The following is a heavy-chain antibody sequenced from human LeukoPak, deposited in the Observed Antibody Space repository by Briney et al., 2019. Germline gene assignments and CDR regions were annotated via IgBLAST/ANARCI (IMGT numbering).Heavy chain of an antibody. CDR3: ARAPEYCSSTSCYYYYGMDV. Sequence: GGSLRLSCAASGFIFSNYVMSWVRKVPGKGLEWVSSVGDIGAGAVPVYADSVKGRFTISRDNSKNTLYLQMNSLRAEDTAVYYCARAPEYCSSTSCYYYYGMDVWGQGTTVTVSS. CDR1: GFIFSNYV. V-gene: IGHV3-23*01. J-gene: IGHJ6*02. CDR2: VGDIGAGAVP. D-gene: IGHD2-2*01.